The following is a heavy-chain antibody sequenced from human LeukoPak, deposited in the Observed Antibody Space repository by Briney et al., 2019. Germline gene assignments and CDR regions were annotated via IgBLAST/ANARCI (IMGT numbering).Heavy chain of an antibody. CDR3: ARARSGYYNPDQ. CDR1: GFTFSDYY. Sequence: GGSLRLSCTASGFTFSDYYMSWIRQTPGKGLEWLSYISTRDNTIQYADSVKGRFTISRDNANNSVFLQMNNLRAEDTAVYYCARARSGYYNPDQWGQGTLVTVSS. V-gene: IGHV3-11*04. D-gene: IGHD3-9*01. J-gene: IGHJ4*02. CDR2: ISTRDNTI.